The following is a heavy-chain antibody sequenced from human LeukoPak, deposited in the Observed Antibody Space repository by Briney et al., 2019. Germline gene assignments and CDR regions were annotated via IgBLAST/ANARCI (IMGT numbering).Heavy chain of an antibody. Sequence: PGGSLRLSCAAYGFTFRNYEMNWVRQGPGKGLEWLSYISSSGSTIYYADSVKGRFTISRDNAKNSLFLQLNSLRAEDTALYYCARGGIAVAGSIDYWGQGALVTVFS. CDR2: ISSSGSTI. J-gene: IGHJ4*02. CDR1: GFTFRNYE. D-gene: IGHD6-19*01. CDR3: ARGGIAVAGSIDY. V-gene: IGHV3-48*03.